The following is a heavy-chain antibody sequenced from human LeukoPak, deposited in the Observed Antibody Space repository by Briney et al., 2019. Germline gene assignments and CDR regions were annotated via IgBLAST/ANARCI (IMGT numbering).Heavy chain of an antibody. CDR1: GGSISSYY. CDR2: IYYSGST. J-gene: IGHJ5*02. V-gene: IGHV4-59*01. Sequence: KASETLSLTCTVSGGSISSYYWSWIRQPPGKGLEWIGYIYYSGSTNYNPSLKSRVTISVDTSKNQFSLKLSSVTAADTAVYYCARDSGLAVARSWFDPWGQGTLVTVSS. D-gene: IGHD6-19*01. CDR3: ARDSGLAVARSWFDP.